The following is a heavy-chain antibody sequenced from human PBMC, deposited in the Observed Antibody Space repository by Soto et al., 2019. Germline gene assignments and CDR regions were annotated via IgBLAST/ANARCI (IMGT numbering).Heavy chain of an antibody. D-gene: IGHD4-17*01. CDR1: GGSISSSSYY. Sequence: QLQLQESGPGLVKPSETLSLTCTVSGGSISSSSYYWGWIRQPPGKGLEWIGSIYYSGSTYYNPSLKSRVTISVDTSKNQFSLKLSSVTAADTAVYYCARHTAGRADYYYYYMDVWGKGTTVTVSS. V-gene: IGHV4-39*01. CDR2: IYYSGST. CDR3: ARHTAGRADYYYYYMDV. J-gene: IGHJ6*03.